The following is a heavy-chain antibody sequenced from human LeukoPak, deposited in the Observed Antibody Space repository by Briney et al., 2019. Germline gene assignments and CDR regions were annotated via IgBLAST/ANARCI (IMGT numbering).Heavy chain of an antibody. J-gene: IGHJ6*02. CDR3: TRPGYQLLVRDYYGMAV. CDR1: VGTFSRYA. D-gene: IGHD2-2*01. CDR2: INLFLVIA. V-gene: IGHV1-69*04. Sequence: AAKVSCKHCVGTFSRYAICWVRPAPGPGRGWMGRINLFLVIAKSTTKLPARVAITADKSTSTAYMELSSLRSEDTTVYCCTRPGYQLLVRDYYGMAVWGQGTTATAPS.